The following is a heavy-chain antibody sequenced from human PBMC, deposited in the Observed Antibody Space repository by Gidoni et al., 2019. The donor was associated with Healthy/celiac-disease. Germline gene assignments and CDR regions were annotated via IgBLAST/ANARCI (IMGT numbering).Heavy chain of an antibody. CDR3: EKDRRYSSGWYYDY. D-gene: IGHD6-19*01. Sequence: QVQLVESWGGVVQPGRSLSLSCSASGFTFSRYGMLWVGQAPGQGLGWVAVIAYEGSNKYYADSVKGRFTISRDNSKNKLYLQMNRLRAEDTAVYYWEKDRRYSSGWYYDYWGQGTLVTVSS. J-gene: IGHJ4*02. V-gene: IGHV3-30*18. CDR1: GFTFSRYG. CDR2: IAYEGSNK.